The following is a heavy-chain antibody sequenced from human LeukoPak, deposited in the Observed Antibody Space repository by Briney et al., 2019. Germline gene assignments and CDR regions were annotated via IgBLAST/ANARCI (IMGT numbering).Heavy chain of an antibody. V-gene: IGHV3-23*01. CDR1: GFTFSSYA. D-gene: IGHD3-22*01. CDR3: AKSSYYDSSGYYREYYFDY. Sequence: GGSLRLSCAASGFTFSSYAMSWVRQAPGKGLEWVSSVSGSGGSTYYADSVKGRFTISRDNSKSTLFLQMNSLRAEDTAVYYCAKSSYYDSSGYYREYYFDYWGQGTLVIVSS. J-gene: IGHJ4*02. CDR2: VSGSGGST.